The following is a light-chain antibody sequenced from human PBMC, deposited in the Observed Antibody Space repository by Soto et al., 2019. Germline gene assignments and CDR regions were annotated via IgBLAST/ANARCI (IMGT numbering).Light chain of an antibody. CDR1: SSDVGGYNY. Sequence: QSALTQPLSVSGSPGQSITISCTGTSSDVGGYNYVSWYRQHPGKAPKLMIYDVSKRPSGVPDRFSGSKSGNTASLTISGLQAEDEADYYCCSYAGSYTHYVFGTGTKVTVL. CDR2: DVS. CDR3: CSYAGSYTHYV. V-gene: IGLV2-11*01. J-gene: IGLJ1*01.